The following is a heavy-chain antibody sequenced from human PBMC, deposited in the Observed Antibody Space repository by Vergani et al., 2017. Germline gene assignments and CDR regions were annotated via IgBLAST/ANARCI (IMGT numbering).Heavy chain of an antibody. D-gene: IGHD6-19*01. J-gene: IGHJ4*02. Sequence: QLQLHQSGPGLVKPSETLFLTCTVSADSICSGSHYWGWIRQPPGKGLEWIGSIYYSGLTYYNPSLKRRVAISVDTSKNQFSLKVTSVTAADTAVYFCARQRPGSGWSPGDFDDWGQGILVTVSS. V-gene: IGHV4-39*01. CDR1: ADSICSGSHY. CDR3: ARQRPGSGWSPGDFDD. CDR2: IYYSGLT.